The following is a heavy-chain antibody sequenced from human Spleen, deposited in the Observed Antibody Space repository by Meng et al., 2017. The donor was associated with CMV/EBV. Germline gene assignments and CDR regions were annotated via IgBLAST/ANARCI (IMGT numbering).Heavy chain of an antibody. CDR1: NGSFSDYY. D-gene: IGHD3-3*01. CDR3: PRGVRGTSIFGLFTPSPFDS. Sequence: GSLRLSCAVYNGSFSDYYWSWIRQPPGKGLEWIGEIHRTGSTTYNPSLKSRITLSVDTSKNQFSLKVMSVTAADTAMYYCPRGVRGTSIFGLFTPSPFDSWGQGSLVTVSS. V-gene: IGHV4-34*01. CDR2: IHRTGST. J-gene: IGHJ4*02.